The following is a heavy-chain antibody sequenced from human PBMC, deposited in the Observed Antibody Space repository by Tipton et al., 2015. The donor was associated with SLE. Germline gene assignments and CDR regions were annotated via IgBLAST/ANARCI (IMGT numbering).Heavy chain of an antibody. CDR2: MNPNDGNT. J-gene: IGHJ4*02. CDR1: GYGFTTYD. Sequence: QLVQSGAEVKKPGASVKVSCKASGYGFTTYDINWVRQATGQGLEWMGWMNPNDGNTDYAQKFKGRVIMTRSKYISTAYMELSSLRPEDAGVYYCARGRRVDHWGQGTVVTVSS. CDR3: ARGRRVDH. V-gene: IGHV1-8*02.